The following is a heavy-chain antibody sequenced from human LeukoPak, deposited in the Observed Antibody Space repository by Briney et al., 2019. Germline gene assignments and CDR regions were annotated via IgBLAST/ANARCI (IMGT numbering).Heavy chain of an antibody. V-gene: IGHV3-48*01. CDR1: GFSFRSYP. D-gene: IGHD2-21*02. CDR3: ARGYLLLNALDF. J-gene: IGHJ3*01. Sequence: GGSLRLSCAASGFSFRSYPMAWVRQAPGKGPEWLSVISSDGTSMYYADSVKGRFTISRDNVQNFLYLRLNGLRAEDTAVYYCARGYLLLNALDFWGQGTFVTVSS. CDR2: ISSDGTSM.